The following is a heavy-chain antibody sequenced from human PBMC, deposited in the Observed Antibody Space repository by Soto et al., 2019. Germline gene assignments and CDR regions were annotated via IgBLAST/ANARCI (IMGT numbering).Heavy chain of an antibody. J-gene: IGHJ6*02. CDR1: GGSISSGGYS. CDR2: TYHSGST. D-gene: IGHD6-13*01. CDR3: AGVGIAASGGMDV. Sequence: SETLSLTCAVSGGSISSGGYSWSWIRQPPGKGLEWIGYTYHSGSTYYNPSLKSRVTISVDRSKNQFSLKLSSVTAADTAVYYCAGVGIAASGGMDVWGQGTTVTVSS. V-gene: IGHV4-30-2*01.